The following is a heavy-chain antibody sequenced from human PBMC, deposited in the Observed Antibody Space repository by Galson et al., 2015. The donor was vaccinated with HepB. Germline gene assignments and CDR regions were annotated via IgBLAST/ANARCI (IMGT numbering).Heavy chain of an antibody. J-gene: IGHJ4*02. CDR3: ARETPDTYYFDY. Sequence: SVKVSCKASGYTLTNYHFHWVRQAPGQGPEWMGKIFAGGGSTRYAERFQGRVTLTRDSSTRTIYMEVSSLRSEDTAVYYCARETPDTYYFDYWGQGTLVTGSS. V-gene: IGHV1-46*01. CDR2: IFAGGGST. CDR1: GYTLTNYH. D-gene: IGHD2-15*01.